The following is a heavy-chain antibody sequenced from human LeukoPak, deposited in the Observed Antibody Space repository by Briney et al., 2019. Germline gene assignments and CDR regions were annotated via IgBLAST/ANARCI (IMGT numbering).Heavy chain of an antibody. CDR2: IYSGGST. D-gene: IGHD3-22*01. CDR3: ANTATDSSGYYFMASDY. CDR1: GFTVSSNY. J-gene: IGHJ4*02. Sequence: GGSLRLSCAASGFTVSSNYMSWVRQAPGKGLEWVSVIYSGGSTYYADSVKGRFTISRDNSKNTLYLQMNSLRAEDTAVYYCANTATDSSGYYFMASDYWGQGTLVTVSS. V-gene: IGHV3-53*01.